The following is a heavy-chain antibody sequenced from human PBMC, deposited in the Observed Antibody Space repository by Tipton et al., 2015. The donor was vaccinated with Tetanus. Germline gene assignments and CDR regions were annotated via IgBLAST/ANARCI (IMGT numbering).Heavy chain of an antibody. CDR1: GFTFSSYS. D-gene: IGHD6-13*01. V-gene: IGHV3-48*02. J-gene: IGHJ4*02. CDR3: ACHRHSNWFDY. CDR2: ISASGSII. Sequence: LSLTCAASGFTFSSYSMNWVRQAPGKGLEWVSYISASGSIIFYADSVRGRFTVSRDNAKDSLYLQMNSLRDEDTAVYFCACHRHSNWFDYWGQGTLVTVSS.